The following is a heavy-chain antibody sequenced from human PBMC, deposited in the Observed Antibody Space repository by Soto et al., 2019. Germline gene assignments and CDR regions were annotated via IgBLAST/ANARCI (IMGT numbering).Heavy chain of an antibody. Sequence: QVQLVQSGAEVKKPGASVKVSCKASGYTFTSYGISWVRQAPGQGLEWMGWISAYNGNTNYAQKLQGRVTMTTDTXTXRAYMELRSMRSDDTAVYYCARIWGLYCGGDCYLVYWGQGTLVTVSS. D-gene: IGHD2-21*02. CDR1: GYTFTSYG. CDR2: ISAYNGNT. V-gene: IGHV1-18*01. CDR3: ARIWGLYCGGDCYLVY. J-gene: IGHJ4*02.